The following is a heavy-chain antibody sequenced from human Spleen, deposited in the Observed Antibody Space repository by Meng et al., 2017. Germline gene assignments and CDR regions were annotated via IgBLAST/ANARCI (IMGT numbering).Heavy chain of an antibody. CDR2: IYHSGST. CDR1: GYSISSGYY. V-gene: IGHV4-38-2*02. D-gene: IGHD5-18*01. Sequence: SETLSLTCTVSGYSISSGYYWGWIRQPPGKGLEWIGSIYHSGSTYYNPSLKSRVTISVDTSKNQFSLKLSSVTAADTAVYYCAREPPPYSYGYGTFDYWGQGTLVTVSS. J-gene: IGHJ4*02. CDR3: AREPPPYSYGYGTFDY.